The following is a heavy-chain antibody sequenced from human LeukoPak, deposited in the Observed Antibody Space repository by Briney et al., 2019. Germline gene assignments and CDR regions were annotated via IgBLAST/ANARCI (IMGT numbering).Heavy chain of an antibody. CDR3: ARQTGSGLFILP. Sequence: PSETLSLTCTVSGASISRSSYYWGWIRQPPGEGLEWIASIYYTGNTYYNASLKSQVSISIDTSKNQFSLRLTSVTAADTAVYYCARQTGSGLFILPGGQGTLVTVSS. V-gene: IGHV4-39*01. CDR1: GASISRSSYY. J-gene: IGHJ4*02. D-gene: IGHD3/OR15-3a*01. CDR2: IYYTGNT.